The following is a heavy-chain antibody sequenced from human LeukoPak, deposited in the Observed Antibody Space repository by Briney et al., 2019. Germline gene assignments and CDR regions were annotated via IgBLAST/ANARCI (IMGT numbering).Heavy chain of an antibody. CDR3: ARGPNTAGNYRAFDL. CDR1: SGSISSTTYY. CDR2: IYYNGDT. D-gene: IGHD4-11*01. Sequence: PSETLSLTCTVSSGSISSTTYYWAWIRQPPGKGLEWIGRIYYNGDTYYNPSLKSRVIISADTSKNQFSLKLTSVTAADTAAYYCARGPNTAGNYRAFDLWGQGTKVTVSS. V-gene: IGHV4-39*07. J-gene: IGHJ3*01.